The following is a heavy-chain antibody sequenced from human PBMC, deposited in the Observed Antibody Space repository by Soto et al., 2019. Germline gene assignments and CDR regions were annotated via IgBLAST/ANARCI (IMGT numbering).Heavy chain of an antibody. CDR1: GFTFSAYY. J-gene: IGHJ5*01. Sequence: QVQLVESGGGLVKPGGSLRLSCAASGFTFSAYYMSWILQAPGNRLEWVSYISSSGRTLYYADSVKGRFTISRDNAKNSLYLQMNSLRAEDTAVYYCARDDNPITVFGDNWVDSWGQVTLVTVSS. CDR3: ARDDNPITVFGDNWVDS. D-gene: IGHD3-3*01. CDR2: ISSSGRTL. V-gene: IGHV3-11*01.